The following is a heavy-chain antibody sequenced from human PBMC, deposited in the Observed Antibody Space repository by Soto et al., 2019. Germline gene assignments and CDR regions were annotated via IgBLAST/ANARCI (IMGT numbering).Heavy chain of an antibody. V-gene: IGHV1-46*01. CDR2: INPSGGST. J-gene: IGHJ4*02. CDR1: GYTFTSYY. D-gene: IGHD3-22*01. Sequence: ASVKVSCKASGYTFTSYYMHWVRQAPGQGLEWMGIINPSGGSTSYAQKFQGRVTMTRDTSTSTVYMELSSLRSEDTAVYYCARDSRSGDSSGRIDYWVQVTLVTVSS. CDR3: ARDSRSGDSSGRIDY.